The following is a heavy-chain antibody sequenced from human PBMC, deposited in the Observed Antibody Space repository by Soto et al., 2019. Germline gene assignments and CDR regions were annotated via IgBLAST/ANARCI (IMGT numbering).Heavy chain of an antibody. CDR3: AKDLHNTSNWSSRYADS. CDR1: GFTFSSYT. J-gene: IGHJ5*01. CDR2: VSASDSRT. V-gene: IGHV3-23*04. D-gene: IGHD4-4*01. Sequence: EVQLVESGGGLVQPGGSLRLSCAASGFTFSSYTMNWVRQAPGKGLEWVSSVSASDSRTNYADSVTGRFTVSRDNSKNAVFLQMNRLRVDDTVVYYCAKDLHNTSNWSSRYADSWGQVTRVTVST.